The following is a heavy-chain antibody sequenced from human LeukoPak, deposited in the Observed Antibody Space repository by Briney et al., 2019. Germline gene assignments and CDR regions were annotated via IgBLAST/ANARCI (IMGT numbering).Heavy chain of an antibody. V-gene: IGHV3-48*01. J-gene: IGHJ6*02. CDR2: VSISSII. CDR3: ATYYYYYGMDV. CDR1: GFTFSSYS. Sequence: GGSLRLSCAASGFTFSSYSMNWVRQAPGKGLEWVSYVSISSIIYYADSVKGRFTISRDNSKNTLYLQMNSLRAEDTAVYYCATYYYYYGMDVWGQGTTVTVSS.